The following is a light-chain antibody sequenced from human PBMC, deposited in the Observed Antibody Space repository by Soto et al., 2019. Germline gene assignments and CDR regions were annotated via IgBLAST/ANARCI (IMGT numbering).Light chain of an antibody. CDR2: DAS. Sequence: DNQLTQTPATLSAFAGDRVTVTCRASQSVSRWVAWYQEKPAQAPNLLIYDASNLVRGVPSRLSGSGSGTEVTLTISSLQPSVVETDYCQQYNSYQWTFSQGTK. CDR1: QSVSRW. J-gene: IGKJ1*01. V-gene: IGKV1-5*01. CDR3: QQYNSYQWT.